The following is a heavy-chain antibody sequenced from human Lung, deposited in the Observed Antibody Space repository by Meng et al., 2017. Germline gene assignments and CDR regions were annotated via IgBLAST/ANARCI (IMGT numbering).Heavy chain of an antibody. D-gene: IGHD4-11*01. CDR1: GGSFSDYS. Sequence: HAELQQSAAGLLSPSEPLSLTCVVSGGSFSDYSWSWIRQPPGKGLEWIGEINHSGSTNYNPSLESRATISVDTSQNNLSLKLSSVTAADSAVYYCARGPTTMAHDFDYWGQGTLVTVSS. V-gene: IGHV4-34*01. J-gene: IGHJ4*02. CDR3: ARGPTTMAHDFDY. CDR2: INHSGST.